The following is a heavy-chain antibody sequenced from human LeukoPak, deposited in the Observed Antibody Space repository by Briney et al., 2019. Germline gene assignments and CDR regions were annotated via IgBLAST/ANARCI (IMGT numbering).Heavy chain of an antibody. CDR3: AREWKWLQPYFDY. D-gene: IGHD5-12*01. Sequence: SVKVSCKASGGTFSSYAIGWVRQAPGQGLEWMGGIIPIFGTANYAQKFQGRVTITTDESTSIAYMELSSLRSEDTAVYYCAREWKWLQPYFDYWGQGTLVTVSS. V-gene: IGHV1-69*05. J-gene: IGHJ4*02. CDR2: IIPIFGTA. CDR1: GGTFSSYA.